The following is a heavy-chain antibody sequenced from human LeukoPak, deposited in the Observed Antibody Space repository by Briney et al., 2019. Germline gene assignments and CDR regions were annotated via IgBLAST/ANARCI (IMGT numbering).Heavy chain of an antibody. CDR3: ARPTGKRFDY. Sequence: SETLSLTCAVYGGSFSGYYWSWIRQPPGNGLEWIGEINHSGSTNYNPSLKSRVTISVDTSKNQFSLKLSSVTAADTAVYYCARPTGKRFDYWGQRTLVTVSS. D-gene: IGHD1-14*01. V-gene: IGHV4-34*01. CDR2: INHSGST. J-gene: IGHJ4*02. CDR1: GGSFSGYY.